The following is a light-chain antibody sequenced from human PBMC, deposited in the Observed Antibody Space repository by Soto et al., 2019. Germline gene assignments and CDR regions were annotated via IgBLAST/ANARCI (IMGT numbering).Light chain of an antibody. V-gene: IGKV1-16*01. Sequence: DIQMTQSPSSLSASVGDRVTITCRASHPININLVWFQQKPGKVPKSLIYAATNLQSGVPSRFSGSGGGTDFSLTISSLQPEDVATYYCQHYQRYPPSFGGGTKLEIK. J-gene: IGKJ4*01. CDR1: HPININ. CDR2: AAT. CDR3: QHYQRYPPS.